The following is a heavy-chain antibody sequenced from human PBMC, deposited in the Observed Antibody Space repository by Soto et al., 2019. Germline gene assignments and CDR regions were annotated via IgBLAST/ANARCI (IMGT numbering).Heavy chain of an antibody. D-gene: IGHD2-15*01. CDR3: ARDQKAGYCSGGSCYYYYGMDV. Sequence: QVQLVESGGGVVQPGRSLTLSCAASGFTFSTYAMHWVRQAPGKGLEWLAVISYDGNNNYYAGSVKGRFTISRDNYKNTLYLQMNSLRAEDTAVDYCARDQKAGYCSGGSCYYYYGMDVWGQGTTVTVSS. V-gene: IGHV3-30*04. CDR2: ISYDGNNN. CDR1: GFTFSTYA. J-gene: IGHJ6*02.